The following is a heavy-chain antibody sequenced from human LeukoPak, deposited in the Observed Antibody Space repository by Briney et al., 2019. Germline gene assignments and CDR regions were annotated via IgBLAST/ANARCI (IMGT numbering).Heavy chain of an antibody. Sequence: GGSLRLSCAASGFTFSIYWMTWVRQAPGKGLEWVANIKQGGSEKYYVDSVQGRFTISRDNAKNSLYLQMNSLRAEDTAVYYCARALYYYYMDVWGKGTTVTISS. CDR3: ARALYYYYMDV. V-gene: IGHV3-7*01. CDR1: GFTFSIYW. J-gene: IGHJ6*03. CDR2: IKQGGSEK.